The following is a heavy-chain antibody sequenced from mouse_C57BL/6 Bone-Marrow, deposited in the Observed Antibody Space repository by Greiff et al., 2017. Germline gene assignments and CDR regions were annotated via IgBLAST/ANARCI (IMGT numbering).Heavy chain of an antibody. J-gene: IGHJ4*01. V-gene: IGHV1-52*01. CDR3: ARSYYARDF. CDR1: GYTFTSYW. CDR2: IDPSDSET. Sequence: QVQLQQPGAELVRPGSSVKLSCKASGYTFTSYWMHWVKQRPIQGLEWIGNIDPSDSETHYNQKFKDKATLTVAKSSSTAYMQRSSLTSADSAVYYCARSYYARDFWGQGNAVTVSS.